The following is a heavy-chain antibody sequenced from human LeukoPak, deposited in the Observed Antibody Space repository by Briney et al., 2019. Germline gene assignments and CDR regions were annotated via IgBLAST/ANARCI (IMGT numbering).Heavy chain of an antibody. J-gene: IGHJ3*02. CDR1: GGSISSGGYY. CDR2: INHSGST. V-gene: IGHV4-39*07. Sequence: SETLSLTCTVSGGSISSGGYYWSWIRQPPGKGLEWIGEINHSGSTNYNPSLKSRVTISVDTSKNQFSLKLSSVTAADTAVYYCARKAHYTVVTAFDIWGQGTMVTVSS. CDR3: ARKAHYTVVTAFDI. D-gene: IGHD3-22*01.